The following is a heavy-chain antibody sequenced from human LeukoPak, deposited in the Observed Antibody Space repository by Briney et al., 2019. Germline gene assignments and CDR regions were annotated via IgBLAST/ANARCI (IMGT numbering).Heavy chain of an antibody. V-gene: IGHV1-18*01. J-gene: IGHJ6*02. Sequence: GASVKVSCKASGYTFTSYGISWVRQAPGQGLEWMGWISAYNGNTNYAQKLQGRVTMTTDTSTSTAYVELRSLRSDDTAVYYCARGRLGGYEETDIVVVPAAIGEEDYYYGMDVWGQGTTVTVSS. D-gene: IGHD2-2*01. CDR2: ISAYNGNT. CDR1: GYTFTSYG. CDR3: ARGRLGGYEETDIVVVPAAIGEEDYYYGMDV.